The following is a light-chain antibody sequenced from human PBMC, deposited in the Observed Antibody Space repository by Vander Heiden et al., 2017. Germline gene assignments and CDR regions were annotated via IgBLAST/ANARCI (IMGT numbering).Light chain of an antibody. CDR1: SSDVGGYNY. J-gene: IGLJ2*01. Sequence: QSALTQPASVSASPGPSITISCTGTSSDVGGYNYVSWYQQHPGKAPNLMIYEVSNRPSGVSNRFSGSKSGNTASLTISGLQAEDEADYYCSSYTSSSTLVFGGGTKLTVL. CDR2: EVS. V-gene: IGLV2-14*01. CDR3: SSYTSSSTLV.